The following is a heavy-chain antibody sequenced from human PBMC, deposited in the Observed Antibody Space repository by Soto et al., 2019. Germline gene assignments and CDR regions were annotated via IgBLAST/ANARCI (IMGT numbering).Heavy chain of an antibody. V-gene: IGHV4-38-2*01. D-gene: IGHD2-15*01. CDR1: GYSISSGYY. J-gene: IGHJ6*02. CDR2: IYHSGST. Sequence: LSLTCAVSGYSISSGYYWGWIRQPPGKGLEWIGSIYHSGSTYYNPSLKSRVTISVDTSKNQFSLKLSSVTAADTAVYYCARDSVAAGNYYYYGMDVWGQGTTVTVSS. CDR3: ARDSVAAGNYYYYGMDV.